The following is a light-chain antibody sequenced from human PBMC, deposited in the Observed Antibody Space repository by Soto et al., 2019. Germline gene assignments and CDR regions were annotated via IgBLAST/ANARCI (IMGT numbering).Light chain of an antibody. CDR2: NNN. V-gene: IGLV1-44*01. CDR3: AAWDDSLNGLV. Sequence: QSVLTQPPSASGTPGQRVTISCSGSSSNIGSNTVNWYQQLPGTAPKLIIYNNNQRPSGVPDRFSGSKSGTSASLALSGLQSEDEADYYCAAWDDSLNGLVFGTGTKVTVL. J-gene: IGLJ1*01. CDR1: SSNIGSNT.